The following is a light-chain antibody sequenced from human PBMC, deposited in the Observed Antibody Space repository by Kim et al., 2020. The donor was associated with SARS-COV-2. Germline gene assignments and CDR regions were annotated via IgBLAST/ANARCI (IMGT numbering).Light chain of an antibody. V-gene: IGLV3-21*04. CDR3: QVWDSGSDHRV. CDR1: NIGSKS. CDR2: YDS. Sequence: SYELTQPPSVSVAPGKTARITCGGNNIGSKSVHWYQQKPGQAPVLVIYYDSDRPSGIPERFSGSNSGNTATLTISRVEAGDEADYYCQVWDSGSDHRVFGGVTKLTVL. J-gene: IGLJ3*02.